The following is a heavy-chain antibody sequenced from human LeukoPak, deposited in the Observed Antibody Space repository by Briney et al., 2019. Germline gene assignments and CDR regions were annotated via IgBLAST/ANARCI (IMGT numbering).Heavy chain of an antibody. CDR2: ISGSAHKI. CDR3: ARVRAGLQPAPYDY. V-gene: IGHV3-23*01. J-gene: IGHJ4*02. CDR1: GFAFSDYA. Sequence: GGSLRLSCVVSGFAFSDYAMSWVRQAPEKGLDWVSVISGSAHKIRYADSVKGRFTISRDNAKNLLYLQMNSLRAEDMAVYYCARVRAGLQPAPYDYWGQGTLVTVSS. D-gene: IGHD6-19*01.